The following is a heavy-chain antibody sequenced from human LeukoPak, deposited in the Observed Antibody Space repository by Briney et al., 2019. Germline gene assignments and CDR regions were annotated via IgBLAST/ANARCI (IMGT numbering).Heavy chain of an antibody. Sequence: PSETLSLTCAVPGGSISSGGYSWRWIRQPPGKGLEWIGYIYHSGSTYYNPSLKSRVTISVDRSKNQFSLKLSSVTAADTAVYYCARLRYSSGWYLDYWGQGTLVTVSS. CDR2: IYHSGST. CDR3: ARLRYSSGWYLDY. V-gene: IGHV4-30-2*01. D-gene: IGHD6-19*01. J-gene: IGHJ4*02. CDR1: GGSISSGGYS.